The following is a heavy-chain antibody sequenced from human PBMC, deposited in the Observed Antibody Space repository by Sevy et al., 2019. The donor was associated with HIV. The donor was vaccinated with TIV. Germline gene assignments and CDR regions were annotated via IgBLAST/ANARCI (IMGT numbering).Heavy chain of an antibody. CDR2: ISSNGDNA. CDR1: GFAFRTYA. Sequence: GGSLRLSCAASGFAFRTYAFHWVRQAPGRGLEWVALISSNGDNAFYANSVRGRFTISRDNSMNTLYLELNNLTPDDTAVYYCARGPEWELTSFLSHWGQGTLVTVSS. J-gene: IGHJ4*02. D-gene: IGHD3-9*01. CDR3: ARGPEWELTSFLSH. V-gene: IGHV3-30-3*01.